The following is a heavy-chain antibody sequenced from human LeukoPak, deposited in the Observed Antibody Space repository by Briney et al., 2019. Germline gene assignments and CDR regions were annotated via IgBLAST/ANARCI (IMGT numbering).Heavy chain of an antibody. CDR3: ARLSSTLYYSMDV. V-gene: IGHV4-59*08. J-gene: IGHJ6*02. D-gene: IGHD6-6*01. Sequence: SETLSLTCAVSGGSISSYYWTWIRQPPGKGLEWVGYIQNSAIYRAKIKSSPSLQSRVSLSMDTSKNQVSLTVNSVTAADTAVYYCARLSSTLYYSMDVWGPGTAVTVSS. CDR2: IQNSAIYRAKI. CDR1: GGSISSYY.